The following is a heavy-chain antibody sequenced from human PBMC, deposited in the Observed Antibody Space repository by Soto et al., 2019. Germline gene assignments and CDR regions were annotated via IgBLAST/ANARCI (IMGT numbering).Heavy chain of an antibody. V-gene: IGHV1-18*01. Sequence: GASVKVSCKASGYTFTSYGISWVRQAPGQGLEWMGWISAYNGNTNYAQKLQGRVTMTTDTSTSTAYMELRSLRSDDTAVYYCARDLYCTNGVCYNDYYYYYMDVWGKGTTITVSS. CDR3: ARDLYCTNGVCYNDYYYYYMDV. CDR1: GYTFTSYG. J-gene: IGHJ6*03. CDR2: ISAYNGNT. D-gene: IGHD2-8*01.